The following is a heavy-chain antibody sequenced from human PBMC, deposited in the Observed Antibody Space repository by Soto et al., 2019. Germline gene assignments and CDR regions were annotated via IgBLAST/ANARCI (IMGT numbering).Heavy chain of an antibody. J-gene: IGHJ4*02. D-gene: IGHD3-22*01. Sequence: GSLLLSSTPTGFAFSKYAVSWVRPTTGKGLEWVSAISGSGGSTYYAASVKGRFTMSRDNSKNTLYLQMISLRAEDTAVYSCAKDPSSYDSSGYWAYFDYWGQGILV. CDR3: AKDPSSYDSSGYWAYFDY. CDR1: GFAFSKYA. CDR2: ISGSGGST. V-gene: IGHV3-23*01.